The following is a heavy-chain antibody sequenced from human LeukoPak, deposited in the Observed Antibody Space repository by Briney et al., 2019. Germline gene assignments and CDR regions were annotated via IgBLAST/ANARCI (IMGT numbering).Heavy chain of an antibody. J-gene: IGHJ6*03. CDR2: IIHIFGTT. Sequence: GASVTVSCKGSGYTFTSYGIRWVRQAPGQGLEWMGGIIHIFGTTNYAQKFQGRVTITAHASTSTAYMALNSLRSEDTAVYYCARGDIVVVPAAIPDYYYYYMDVWGKGTTVTVSS. D-gene: IGHD2-2*02. V-gene: IGHV1-69*13. CDR1: GYTFTSYG. CDR3: ARGDIVVVPAAIPDYYYYYMDV.